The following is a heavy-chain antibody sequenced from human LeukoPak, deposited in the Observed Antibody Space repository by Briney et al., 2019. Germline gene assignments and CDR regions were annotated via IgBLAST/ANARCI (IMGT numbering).Heavy chain of an antibody. J-gene: IGHJ4*02. V-gene: IGHV4-38-2*02. Sequence: SETLSLTCTVSGYSISSTYYWGWIRQPPGKGLEWIGSIYHSGSTYYNPSLKSRVNISVDTSKNQFSLKLSSVTAADTAVYYCARHASGSGYPLDCWGQGTLVTVSS. D-gene: IGHD3-22*01. CDR3: ARHASGSGYPLDC. CDR2: IYHSGST. CDR1: GYSISSTYY.